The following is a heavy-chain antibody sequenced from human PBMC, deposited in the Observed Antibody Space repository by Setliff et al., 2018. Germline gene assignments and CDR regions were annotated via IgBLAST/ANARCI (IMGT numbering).Heavy chain of an antibody. CDR3: ARMSGFLYMDV. V-gene: IGHV4-61*09. J-gene: IGHJ6*03. CDR2: IYTSWST. CDR1: DDSSSSRHYY. Sequence: SETLSLTCTVSDDSSSSRHYYWSWIRQPAGKGLEWLGQIYTSWSTNYNPSLKGRATLSIDASKRQFSLKLTSVTAADTAGYYWARMSGFLYMDVWGKGTTVTVSS. D-gene: IGHD3-3*01.